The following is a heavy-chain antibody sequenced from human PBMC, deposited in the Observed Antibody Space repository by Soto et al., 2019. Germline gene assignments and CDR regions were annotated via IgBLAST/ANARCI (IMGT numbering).Heavy chain of an antibody. D-gene: IGHD6-19*01. V-gene: IGHV3-23*01. CDR3: AKRSSFGIGWYYDY. CDR1: GFTFSIYA. CDR2: ISGSATNT. J-gene: IGHJ4*02. Sequence: HPGGSLSLSCAASGFTFSIYAMSWVRHAPGKGLEWVSGISGSATNTYYADSVKGRFTISRDDSKNTLYLQMNSLRAEDTAVYYCAKRSSFGIGWYYDYWGQGTLVTVSS.